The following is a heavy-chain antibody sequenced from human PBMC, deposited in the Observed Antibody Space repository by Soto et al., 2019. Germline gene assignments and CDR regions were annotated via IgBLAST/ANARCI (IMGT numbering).Heavy chain of an antibody. J-gene: IGHJ6*03. CDR2: INHSGST. D-gene: IGHD6-6*01. V-gene: IGHV4-34*01. Sequence: PSDTLSLTCAVYGGSFSGYYWSWIRQPPGKGLEWIGEINHSGSTNYNPSLKSRVTISVDTSKNQFSLKLSSVTAADTAVYYCARAIAARSFYYYYYMDVWGKGTTVTVSS. CDR3: ARAIAARSFYYYYYMDV. CDR1: GGSFSGYY.